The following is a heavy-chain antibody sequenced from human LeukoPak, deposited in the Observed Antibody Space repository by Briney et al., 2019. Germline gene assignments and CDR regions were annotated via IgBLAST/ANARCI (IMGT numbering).Heavy chain of an antibody. Sequence: PGGSLRLSCAASGFTFSTYAMTWVRQAPGKGLEWVSGISAGGDRTYYADSVKGRFTISRDNSKNTLYLQMNSLRAEDTAGYYCARSTVGTSCCTAVDYWGQGTLVTVSS. CDR3: ARSTVGTSCCTAVDY. V-gene: IGHV3-23*01. D-gene: IGHD1-26*01. CDR2: ISAGGDRT. CDR1: GFTFSTYA. J-gene: IGHJ4*02.